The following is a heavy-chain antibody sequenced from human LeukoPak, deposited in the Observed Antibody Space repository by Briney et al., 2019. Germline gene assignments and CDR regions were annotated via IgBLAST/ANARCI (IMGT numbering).Heavy chain of an antibody. Sequence: PSEALSLTCTVSGDSISSYYWSWIRQPPGKGLEWIGYIYYSGSTNYSPSLKSRVTISVDTSKNQFSLKLSSVTAADTAVYYCATRPHTGTHLVWGQGTLVTVSS. CDR1: GDSISSYY. J-gene: IGHJ4*02. V-gene: IGHV4-59*08. CDR2: IYYSGST. CDR3: ATRPHTGTHLV. D-gene: IGHD1-1*01.